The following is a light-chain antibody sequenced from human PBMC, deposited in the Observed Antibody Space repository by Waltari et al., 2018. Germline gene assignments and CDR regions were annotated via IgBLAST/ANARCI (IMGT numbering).Light chain of an antibody. Sequence: DIQMTQSPSSLSASVGDTVTITFQASHGIGNDLNWYRQKPGKAPKLLIYRASSLQSGISSRFSGSGSGTDFTLTISSLQPEDFATYYCQQGYRYPRTFGQGTKVEIK. V-gene: IGKV1-17*01. CDR3: QQGYRYPRT. CDR1: HGIGND. CDR2: RAS. J-gene: IGKJ1*01.